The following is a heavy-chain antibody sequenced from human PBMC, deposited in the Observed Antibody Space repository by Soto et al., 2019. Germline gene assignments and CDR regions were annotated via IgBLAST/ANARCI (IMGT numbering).Heavy chain of an antibody. CDR2: ISYDGSNK. V-gene: IGHV3-30*18. J-gene: IGHJ5*02. CDR1: GFTFSSYG. D-gene: IGHD2-2*01. Sequence: PGGSLRLSCAASGFTFSSYGMHWVRQAPGKGLEWVAVISYDGSNKYYADSVKGRLTISRDNSTNTLYLQMNSLRAEDTAVYYCAKDSAPGYQLLGNWFDPWGQGTLVTVSS. CDR3: AKDSAPGYQLLGNWFDP.